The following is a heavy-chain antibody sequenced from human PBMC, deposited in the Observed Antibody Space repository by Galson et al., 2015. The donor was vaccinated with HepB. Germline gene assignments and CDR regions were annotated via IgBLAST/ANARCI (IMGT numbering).Heavy chain of an antibody. CDR3: ARHGGYGSSGYHGHYFDY. CDR2: IRQDGGET. D-gene: IGHD3-22*01. J-gene: IGHJ4*03. V-gene: IGHV3-7*03. Sequence: SLRLSCAASGFTFSSYGMSWVRQAPGKGLEWVANIRQDGGETYYVDSVKGRFTISRDNAKNSLYLQMNSLRAEDTAVYYCARHGGYGSSGYHGHYFDYWGQGTLVTVSS. CDR1: GFTFSSYG.